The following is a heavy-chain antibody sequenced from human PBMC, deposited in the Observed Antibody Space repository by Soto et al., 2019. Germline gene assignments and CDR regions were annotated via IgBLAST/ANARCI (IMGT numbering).Heavy chain of an antibody. J-gene: IGHJ6*02. CDR1: GGSISSYY. Sequence: PSETLSLTCTVSGGSISSYYWSWIRQPPGKGLEWIGYIYYSGSTNYNPSLKSRVTISVDTSKNQFSLKLSSVTAADTAVYYCARDKRASSRGYGMDVWRQGTTVTVS. V-gene: IGHV4-59*01. CDR2: IYYSGST. D-gene: IGHD6-13*01. CDR3: ARDKRASSRGYGMDV.